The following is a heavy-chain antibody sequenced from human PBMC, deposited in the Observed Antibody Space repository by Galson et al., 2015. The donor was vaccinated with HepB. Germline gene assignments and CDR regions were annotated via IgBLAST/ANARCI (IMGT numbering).Heavy chain of an antibody. D-gene: IGHD5-18*01. CDR1: GYTFTGYY. J-gene: IGHJ4*02. CDR3: ASWGPIQLWLRADFDY. CDR2: INPNSGGT. Sequence: SVKVSCKASGYTFTGYYMHWVRQAPGQGLEWMGWINPNSGGTNYAQKFQGRVTMTRDTSISTAYMELSRLRSDDTAVYYCASWGPIQLWLRADFDYWGQGTLVTVSP. V-gene: IGHV1-2*02.